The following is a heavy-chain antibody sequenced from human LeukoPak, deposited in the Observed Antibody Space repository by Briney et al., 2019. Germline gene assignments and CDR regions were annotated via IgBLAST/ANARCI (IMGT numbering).Heavy chain of an antibody. J-gene: IGHJ4*02. CDR3: AGDRYSSGPYYFDY. CDR1: GFTFSSYG. V-gene: IGHV3-30*02. Sequence: GGSLRLSCAASGFTFSSYGMHWVRQAPGKGLEWVAFIRYDGSNKYYADSVKGRFTISRDNSKNTLYLQMNSLRAEDTAVYYCAGDRYSSGPYYFDYWGQGTLVTVPS. D-gene: IGHD6-19*01. CDR2: IRYDGSNK.